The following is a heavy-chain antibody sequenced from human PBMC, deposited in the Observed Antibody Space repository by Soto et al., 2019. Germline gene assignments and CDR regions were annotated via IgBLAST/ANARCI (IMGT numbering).Heavy chain of an antibody. Sequence: GSGPKLVNNTATHTVTGSVAGVSLSTSGMCVSWIRQPPGKALEWLALIDWDDDKYCSTSLQTRLTISKDTSKNQVVLTMTNMYPVDTATSYCARTVQLERRYFYYGMAVWGQGTTVTVSS. D-gene: IGHD1-1*01. V-gene: IGHV2-70*01. J-gene: IGHJ6*02. CDR2: IDWDDDK. CDR1: GVSLSTSGMC. CDR3: ARTVQLERRYFYYGMAV.